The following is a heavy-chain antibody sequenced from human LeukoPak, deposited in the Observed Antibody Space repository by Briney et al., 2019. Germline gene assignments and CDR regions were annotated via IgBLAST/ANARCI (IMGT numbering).Heavy chain of an antibody. J-gene: IGHJ4*02. CDR1: GGSISSSGYY. Sequence: SETLSLTCTVSGGSISSSGYYWGWIRQPPGKGLEWIGNIYYSGSTYYNPSLKGRVTISVDTSKNQFSLKLSSVTAADTAVYYCARGGYWGQGTLVTVSS. CDR2: IYYSGST. V-gene: IGHV4-39*07. CDR3: ARGGY.